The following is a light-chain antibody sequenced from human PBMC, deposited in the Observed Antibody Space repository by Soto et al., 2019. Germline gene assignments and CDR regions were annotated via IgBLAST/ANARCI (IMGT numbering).Light chain of an antibody. CDR3: SSYAGSNNFDV. J-gene: IGLJ1*01. CDR1: SSDVGGYNY. CDR2: EVS. Sequence: QSALTQPPSASGSPGQSVTISCTGTSSDVGGYNYVSWYQQHPGKAPKLMIYEVSKRPSGVPDRFSGSKSGNTASLTVSGLPAEDEADYYCSSYAGSNNFDVFGTGTKVTV. V-gene: IGLV2-8*01.